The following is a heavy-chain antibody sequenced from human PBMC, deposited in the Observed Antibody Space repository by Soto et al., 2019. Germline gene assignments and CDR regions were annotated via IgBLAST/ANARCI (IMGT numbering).Heavy chain of an antibody. CDR1: GGSISSSSYY. CDR3: ASDAGGIAAAGRGDYYFDY. CDR2: IYYSGST. D-gene: IGHD6-13*01. V-gene: IGHV4-39*01. J-gene: IGHJ4*02. Sequence: QLQLQESGPGLVKPSETLSLTCTVSGGSISSSSYYWGWIRQPPGKGLEWIGSIYYSGSTYYNPSLKSRVTISVDTSNNQFSLKLSSVTAADTAVYYCASDAGGIAAAGRGDYYFDYWGQGTLVTVSS.